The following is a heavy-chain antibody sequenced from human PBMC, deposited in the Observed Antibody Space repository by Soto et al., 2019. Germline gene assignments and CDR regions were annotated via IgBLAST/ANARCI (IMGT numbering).Heavy chain of an antibody. CDR1: GYTFTNYA. D-gene: IGHD3-10*01. CDR3: ARDNGFGESDV. CDR2: INAGNGNT. J-gene: IGHJ6*02. V-gene: IGHV1-3*01. Sequence: ASVKVSCKASGYTFTNYAIHWVRQAPGQRLEWMGWINAGNGNTKYSQKFQGRVTITRDTSASTAYMELSSLRSDDTAVYYCARDNGFGESDVWGQGTTVTVS.